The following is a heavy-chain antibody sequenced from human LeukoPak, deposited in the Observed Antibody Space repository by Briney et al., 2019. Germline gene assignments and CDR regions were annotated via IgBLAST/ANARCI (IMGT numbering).Heavy chain of an antibody. CDR3: ATSPTVVRGVQSRFDP. CDR2: IYHSGST. J-gene: IGHJ5*02. CDR1: GGSISSGSYY. V-gene: IGHV4-39*07. Sequence: PSQTLSLTCTVSGGSISSGSYYWSWIRQPPGKGLEWIGSIYHSGSTHYNPSLKSRVTISIDTSKNQFSLKLRSVTAADTAVFYCATSPTVVRGVQSRFDPWGQGTLVTVSS. D-gene: IGHD3-10*01.